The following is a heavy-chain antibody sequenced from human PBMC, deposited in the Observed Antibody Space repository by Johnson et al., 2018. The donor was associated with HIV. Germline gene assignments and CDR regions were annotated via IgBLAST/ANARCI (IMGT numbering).Heavy chain of an antibody. CDR3: ARDRYYDFWSGYRAFDI. CDR1: GFTFSSYA. D-gene: IGHD3-3*01. Sequence: VQLVESGGGLVQPGGSLRLSCAASGFTFSSYAMSWVRQAPGRGLEWVSSISGSGGSTYYADSVKGRFTISRDNSKNTLFLQMNSLRAEDPAVYYCARDRYYDFWSGYRAFDIWGQGTMVTVSS. J-gene: IGHJ3*02. CDR2: ISGSGGST. V-gene: IGHV3-23*04.